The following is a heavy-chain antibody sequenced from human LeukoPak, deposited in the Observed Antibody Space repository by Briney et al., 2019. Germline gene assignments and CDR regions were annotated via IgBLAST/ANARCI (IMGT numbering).Heavy chain of an antibody. CDR2: ISYDGSNK. CDR1: GFTFSSYS. D-gene: IGHD1-26*01. J-gene: IGHJ4*02. Sequence: GGSLRLSCAASGFTFSSYSMNWVRQAPGKGLEWVAVISYDGSNKYYADSVKGRFTISRDNSKNTLYLQMNSLRAEDTAVYYCARDRGSTEFDYWGQGTLVTVSS. V-gene: IGHV3-30*03. CDR3: ARDRGSTEFDY.